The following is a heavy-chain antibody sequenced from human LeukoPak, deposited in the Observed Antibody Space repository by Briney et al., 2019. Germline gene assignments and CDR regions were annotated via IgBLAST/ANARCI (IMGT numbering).Heavy chain of an antibody. V-gene: IGHV1-69*04. CDR1: GDTFSGYA. CDR2: IIPILGIA. CDR3: AVTHHRSMRDLFHSYGPRATEFDP. Sequence: ACVKVSCKASGDTFSGYAISWVRHAPERGCACMGRIIPILGIANYAQKLQGRVTTTADKTTSTAYMELSSLRSEDTAVYYCAVTHHRSMRDLFHSYGPRATEFDPWGQGTLVTVSS. J-gene: IGHJ5*02. D-gene: IGHD5-18*01.